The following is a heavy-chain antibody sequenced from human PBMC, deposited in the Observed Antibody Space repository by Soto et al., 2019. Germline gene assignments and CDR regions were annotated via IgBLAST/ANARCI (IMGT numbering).Heavy chain of an antibody. D-gene: IGHD5-12*01. CDR3: AKDRGYSGYDSLDY. Sequence: QVQMVESGGGVVQPGRSLRLSCAASGFTFSSYAMHWVRQAPGKGLEWVTVISYDGSNKFYADSVKGRFTISRDNSKSTLYVQMASLRAEDTAVYYCAKDRGYSGYDSLDYWGQGTLVTDSS. V-gene: IGHV3-30*18. CDR1: GFTFSSYA. CDR2: ISYDGSNK. J-gene: IGHJ4*02.